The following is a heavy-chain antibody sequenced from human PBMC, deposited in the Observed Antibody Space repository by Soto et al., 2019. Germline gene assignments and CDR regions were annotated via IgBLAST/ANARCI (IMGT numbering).Heavy chain of an antibody. CDR1: GYTFTSYA. V-gene: IGHV1-3*01. Sequence: ASVKVSCKASGYTFTSYAMHWVRQAPGQRLEWMGWINAGNGNTKYSQKFQGRVTITRDTSASTAYMELSSLRSEDTAVYYCARDLRGSGSYYRPQWWVPFYYWGQGTLVTVSS. CDR2: INAGNGNT. D-gene: IGHD3-10*01. J-gene: IGHJ4*02. CDR3: ARDLRGSGSYYRPQWWVPFYY.